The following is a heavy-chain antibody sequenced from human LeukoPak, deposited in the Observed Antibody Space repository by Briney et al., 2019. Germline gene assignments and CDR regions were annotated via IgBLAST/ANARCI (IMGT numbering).Heavy chain of an antibody. V-gene: IGHV4-34*01. D-gene: IGHD2-21*02. CDR3: ATAEYCGGDCYADY. Sequence: SETQSLTCAVYGGSFSGYYWSWIRQPPGKGLEWIGEINHSGSTNYNPSLKSRVTISVDTSKNQFSLKLSSVTAADTAVYYCATAEYCGGDCYADYWGQGTLVTVSS. CDR1: GGSFSGYY. J-gene: IGHJ4*02. CDR2: INHSGST.